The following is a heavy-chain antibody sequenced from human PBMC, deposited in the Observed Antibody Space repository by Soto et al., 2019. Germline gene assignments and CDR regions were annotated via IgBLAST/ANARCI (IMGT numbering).Heavy chain of an antibody. CDR2: VGGSGEYT. V-gene: IGHV3-23*01. CDR1: GFTFSTYA. Sequence: EVQLLESGGGLVKPGGSLRLSCAASGFTFSTYAMSWVRQAPGKGREWVSGVGGSGEYTYYADSVKGRFTISRDNSKNTLFLQMTYVRAEDTAVYYCAKHRGLDWRYYFDFWGQGTLVTVSS. CDR3: AKHRGLDWRYYFDF. J-gene: IGHJ4*02. D-gene: IGHD2-8*02.